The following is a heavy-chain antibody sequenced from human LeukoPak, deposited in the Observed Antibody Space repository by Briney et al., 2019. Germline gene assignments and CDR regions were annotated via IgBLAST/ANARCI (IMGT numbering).Heavy chain of an antibody. CDR3: ARNSRKVRGVIIAWFDP. Sequence: SETLSLTCTVSGYSIGSGYYWGWIRQPPGKGLESIGTIYHSGKTNYNPSLKSRLTISVDTSKNQFSLKLSSVTAADTAVYYCARNSRKVRGVIIAWFDPWGQGTLVTVSS. J-gene: IGHJ5*02. CDR1: GYSIGSGYY. D-gene: IGHD3-10*01. CDR2: IYHSGKT. V-gene: IGHV4-38-2*02.